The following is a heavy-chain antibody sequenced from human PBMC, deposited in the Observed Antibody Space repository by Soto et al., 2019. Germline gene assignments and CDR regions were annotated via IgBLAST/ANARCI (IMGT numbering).Heavy chain of an antibody. CDR3: ARSPAGLRFLGWLKAGSRPDYYYYMDV. CDR1: GGTFSSYT. V-gene: IGHV1-69*02. Sequence: QVQLVQSGAEVKKPGSSVKVSCKASGGTFSSYTISWVRQAPGQGLEWMGRIIPILGIANYAQKFQGRVTITADKSTSTAYIELSSLRSEDTAVYYCARSPAGLRFLGWLKAGSRPDYYYYMDVWGKGTTVTVSS. D-gene: IGHD3-3*01. CDR2: IIPILGIA. J-gene: IGHJ6*03.